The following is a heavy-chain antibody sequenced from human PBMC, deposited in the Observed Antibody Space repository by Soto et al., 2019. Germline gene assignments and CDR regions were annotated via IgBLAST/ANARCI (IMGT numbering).Heavy chain of an antibody. CDR1: GFTFSSYA. V-gene: IGHV3-23*01. CDR2: ISGSGGST. CDR3: ATDSPHYYYDSSGCFDY. J-gene: IGHJ4*02. Sequence: EVQLLESGGGLVQPGGSLRLSCAASGFTFSSYAMSWVRQAPGTGLEWVSAISGSGGSTYYADSVKGRFTIARDNSKNTLYLHMNSLRAEDTAVYYCATDSPHYYYDSSGCFDYWGQGTLVTVSS. D-gene: IGHD3-22*01.